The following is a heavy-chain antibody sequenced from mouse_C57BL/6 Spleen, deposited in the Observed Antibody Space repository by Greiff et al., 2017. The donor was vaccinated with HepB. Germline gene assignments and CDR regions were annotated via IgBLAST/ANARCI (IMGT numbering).Heavy chain of an antibody. V-gene: IGHV1-59*01. J-gene: IGHJ4*01. CDR3: ARSCVYAMDY. CDR2: IDPSDSYT. Sequence: VQLQQSGAELVRPGTSVKLSCKASGYTFTSYWMHWVKQRPGQGLEWIGVIDPSDSYTNYNQKFKGKATLTVDTSSSTAYMQLSSLTSEDSAVYYCARSCVYAMDYWGQGTSVTVSS. CDR1: GYTFTSYW.